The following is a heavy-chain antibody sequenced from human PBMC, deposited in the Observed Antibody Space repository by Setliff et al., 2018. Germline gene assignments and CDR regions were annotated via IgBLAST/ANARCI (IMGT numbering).Heavy chain of an antibody. V-gene: IGHV4-59*01. CDR2: VYSGGSP. J-gene: IGHJ3*01. Sequence: PSETLSLTCKVSGDSMIGYYWSWIRQPPGKGLDWIGYVYSGGSPNYSPSFKSRVTMSIDTSKNQFSLKLKSVTAADTAVYYCASPRRDDLDTPFDAFDLWGQGTTVTVSS. CDR1: GDSMIGYY. CDR3: ASPRRDDLDTPFDAFDL. D-gene: IGHD1-1*01.